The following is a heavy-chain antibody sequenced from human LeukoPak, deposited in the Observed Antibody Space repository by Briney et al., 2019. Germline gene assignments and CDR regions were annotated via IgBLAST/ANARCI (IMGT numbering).Heavy chain of an antibody. CDR1: GYTFTSYG. D-gene: IGHD1-26*01. CDR2: ISAYNGNT. J-gene: IGHJ4*02. V-gene: IGHV1-18*01. CDR3: ARGVVGAIPRGDLGIDY. Sequence: ASVKVSCKASGYTFTSYGTSWVRQAPGQGLEWMGWISAYNGNTNYAQKLQGRVTMTTDTSTSTAYMELRSLRSDDTAVYYCARGVVGAIPRGDLGIDYWGQGTLVTVSS.